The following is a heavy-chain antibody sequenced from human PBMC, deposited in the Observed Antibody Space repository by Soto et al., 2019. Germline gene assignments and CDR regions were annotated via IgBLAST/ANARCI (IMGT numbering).Heavy chain of an antibody. CDR1: GDSIIRSF. J-gene: IGHJ3*02. CDR2: ISDSGVT. V-gene: IGHV4-59*01. CDR3: ARGAGDFSGQDSFDI. Sequence: SETLSLTCSVSGDSIIRSFWGWIRQSPGKGLEYIGYISDSGVTDYDPSLKSRVTISVDTSKNQFSLKLTSVTAAGTAMYYCARGAGDFSGQDSFDIWGEGTMVTVSS. D-gene: IGHD2-15*01.